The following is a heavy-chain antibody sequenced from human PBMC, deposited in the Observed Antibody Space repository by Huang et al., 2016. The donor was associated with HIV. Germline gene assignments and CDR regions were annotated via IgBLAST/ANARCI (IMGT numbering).Heavy chain of an antibody. CDR1: GYTFSSYY. CDR2: INPSGGAA. CDR3: ARDRDITISGVSLDY. J-gene: IGHJ4*02. Sequence: QMQLVQSGAEVRKPGASVNFSCKASGYTFSSYYIHWVRQAPGQGLEWMGQINPSGGAAGFARNFKGRISRTRDTSTRTVYMNLDSLRSEDTAIYFCARDRDITISGVSLDYWGQGTLVTVSS. D-gene: IGHD3-3*01. V-gene: IGHV1-46*01.